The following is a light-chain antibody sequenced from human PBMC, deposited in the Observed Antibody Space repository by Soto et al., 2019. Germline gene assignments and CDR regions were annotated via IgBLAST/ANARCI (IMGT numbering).Light chain of an antibody. V-gene: IGKV3-11*01. Sequence: EIVLTQFPATLSLSPGERATLSCRASQSVSTFLAWYQQKPGQAPRLVVYDASKRATGIPARFSGSGSGTDFTLTISSLEPEDFAVYYCQQRSSWRVTFGGGTKMDIK. CDR1: QSVSTF. CDR2: DAS. J-gene: IGKJ4*01. CDR3: QQRSSWRVT.